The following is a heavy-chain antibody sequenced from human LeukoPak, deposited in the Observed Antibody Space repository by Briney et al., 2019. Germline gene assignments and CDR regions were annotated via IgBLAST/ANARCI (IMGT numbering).Heavy chain of an antibody. CDR1: GGTFSSYA. J-gene: IGHJ4*02. D-gene: IGHD3-3*01. V-gene: IGHV1-69*05. CDR3: ARAARITIFGVVTRGHYFDY. CDR2: IIPIFGTA. Sequence: ASVKVSCKASGGTFSSYAISWVRQAPGQGLEWMGGIIPIFGTANYAQKFQGRVTITTDESTSTAYMELSSLRSEDTAVYYCARAARITIFGVVTRGHYFDYWGQGTLVTVSS.